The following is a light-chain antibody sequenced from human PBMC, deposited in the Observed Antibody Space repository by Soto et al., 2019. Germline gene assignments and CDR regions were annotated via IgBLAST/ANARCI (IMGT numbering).Light chain of an antibody. V-gene: IGLV2-11*01. CDR1: SSDVGGYDY. Sequence: QSALTQPRSVSGSPGQSVTISCTGTSSDVGGYDYVSWYQHHPGKAPKLMIYDVDKRPSGVPGRFSGSKSGNTASLTISGLQAEDEALYYCCSYSSSSTFYVFGTGTKVTVL. CDR3: CSYSSSSTFYV. CDR2: DVD. J-gene: IGLJ1*01.